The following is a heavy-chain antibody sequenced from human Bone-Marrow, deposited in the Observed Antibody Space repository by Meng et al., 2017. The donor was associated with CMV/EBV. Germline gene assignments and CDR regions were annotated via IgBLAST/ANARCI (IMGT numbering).Heavy chain of an antibody. D-gene: IGHD5-18*01. V-gene: IGHV4-61*01. Sequence: GSVSSGSYYWALIRQPPGKGLEWIGYGLYTPSSASTKYRPSLESRITISFDTSKNQVSLRLISVTAADTAVYYCARGNSYFSFYFDYWGPGSLVTVSS. CDR2: GLYTPSSAST. J-gene: IGHJ4*02. CDR1: GSVSSGSYY. CDR3: ARGNSYFSFYFDY.